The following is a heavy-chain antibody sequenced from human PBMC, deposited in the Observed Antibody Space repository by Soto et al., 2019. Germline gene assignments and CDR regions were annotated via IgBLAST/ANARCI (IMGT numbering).Heavy chain of an antibody. Sequence: QVQLQESGPGLVKPSETLSLTCTVSGGSISSYYWSWIRQPPGKGLEWIGYIYYSGSTNYNPSLKIRVTISVDTSKNQFSLKLSSVTAADTAVYYCARVSMSGNRAARLPWFDPWGQGTLVTVSS. CDR1: GGSISSYY. CDR2: IYYSGST. D-gene: IGHD6-6*01. J-gene: IGHJ5*02. CDR3: ARVSMSGNRAARLPWFDP. V-gene: IGHV4-59*01.